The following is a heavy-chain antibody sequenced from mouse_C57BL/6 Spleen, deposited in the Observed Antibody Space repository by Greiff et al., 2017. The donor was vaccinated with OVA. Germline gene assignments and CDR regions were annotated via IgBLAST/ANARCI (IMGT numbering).Heavy chain of an antibody. J-gene: IGHJ1*03. Sequence: QVQLVESGPGLVQPSQSLSITCTVSGFSLTSYVLHWVRQSPGKGLEWLGVIWSGGSTAYNAAFISRLSISKDNSKSQVFLKMNSMQADDTAIYDYAGNSGGSSPDWYFEVWGTGTTVTVSS. CDR3: AGNSGGSSPDWYFEV. CDR1: GFSLTSYV. D-gene: IGHD1-1*01. V-gene: IGHV2-2*01. CDR2: IWSGGST.